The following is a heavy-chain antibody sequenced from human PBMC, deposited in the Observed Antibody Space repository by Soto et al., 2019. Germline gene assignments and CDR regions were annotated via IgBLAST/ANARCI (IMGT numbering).Heavy chain of an antibody. J-gene: IGHJ4*02. CDR1: GYSFAGYW. Sequence: GESLKISCKGSGYSFAGYWITWVRQKPGKGLEWMGRIDPSDSLTYYSPSFRGHVTISATKSITTVFLQWSSLRASDTAMYYCARQIYDSDTGPNFQYYFDSWGQGTPVTVSS. D-gene: IGHD3-22*01. CDR2: IDPSDSLT. V-gene: IGHV5-10-1*01. CDR3: ARQIYDSDTGPNFQYYFDS.